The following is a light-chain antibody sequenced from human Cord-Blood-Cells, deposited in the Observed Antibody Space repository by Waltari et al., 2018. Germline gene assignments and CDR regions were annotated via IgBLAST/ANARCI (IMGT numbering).Light chain of an antibody. J-gene: IGKJ1*01. CDR3: QQRSNWPPT. Sequence: EIVLKQSPATLSLSPGERATLSCRASQSVSSYLAWYQQKPGQAPRLLIYDASNRATGIPARFRGSGSGTDFTLTISSLEPEDFAVYYCQQRSNWPPTFGQGTKVEIK. V-gene: IGKV3-11*01. CDR2: DAS. CDR1: QSVSSY.